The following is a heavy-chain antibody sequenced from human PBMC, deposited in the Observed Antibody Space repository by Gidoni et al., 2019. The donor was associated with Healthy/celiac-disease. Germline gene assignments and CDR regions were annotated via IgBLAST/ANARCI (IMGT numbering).Heavy chain of an antibody. Sequence: EVQLVESGGGLVQPGRSLRLSCAASGFTFDDYAMHWVRQAPGKGLEWVSGISWNSGSIGYADSVKGRFTISRDNAKNSLYLQMNSLRAEDTALYYCAKGTYYYDSSGYWFDYWGQGTLVTVSS. J-gene: IGHJ4*02. CDR1: GFTFDDYA. V-gene: IGHV3-9*01. CDR3: AKGTYYYDSSGYWFDY. CDR2: ISWNSGSI. D-gene: IGHD3-22*01.